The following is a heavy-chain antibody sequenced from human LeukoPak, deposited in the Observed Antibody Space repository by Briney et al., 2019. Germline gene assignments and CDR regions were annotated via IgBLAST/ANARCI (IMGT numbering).Heavy chain of an antibody. D-gene: IGHD2-2*01. Sequence: GGSLRLSCAASGFTFSSYAMHWVRQAPGKGLVWVAVISYDGSNKYYADSVKGRYTISRDNSKNTLYLQMNSLRAEDTAVYYCARARLGYCSSTSCYRFFSLDVWGKGTTVTVSS. CDR3: ARARLGYCSSTSCYRFFSLDV. CDR1: GFTFSSYA. V-gene: IGHV3-30-3*01. J-gene: IGHJ6*04. CDR2: ISYDGSNK.